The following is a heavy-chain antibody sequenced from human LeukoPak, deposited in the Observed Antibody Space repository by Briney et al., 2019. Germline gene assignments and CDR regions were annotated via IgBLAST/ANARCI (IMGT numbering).Heavy chain of an antibody. V-gene: IGHV3-66*01. J-gene: IGHJ4*02. CDR2: IYSGGST. Sequence: GGSLRLSCAASGFTISSNYMNWVRQAPVKGLEWVSVIYSGGSTYYADSVKGRFTISRDNSKNTLYLQMNSLRAEDTAVYYCARDLNTNYFDYWGQGTLVTVSS. D-gene: IGHD2-2*01. CDR1: GFTISSNY. CDR3: ARDLNTNYFDY.